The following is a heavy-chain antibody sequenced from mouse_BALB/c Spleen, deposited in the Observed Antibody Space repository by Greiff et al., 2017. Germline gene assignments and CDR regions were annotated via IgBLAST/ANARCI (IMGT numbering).Heavy chain of an antibody. Sequence: QVQLKESGPGLVAPSQSLSITCTVSGFSLTSYDISWIRQPPGKGLEWLGVIWTGGGTNYNSAFMSRLSISKDNSKSQVFLKMNSLQTDDTAIYYCVRDRGYDYDGFDYWGQGTTLTVSS. J-gene: IGHJ2*01. D-gene: IGHD2-4*01. V-gene: IGHV2-9-2*01. CDR3: VRDRGYDYDGFDY. CDR2: IWTGGGT. CDR1: GFSLTSYD.